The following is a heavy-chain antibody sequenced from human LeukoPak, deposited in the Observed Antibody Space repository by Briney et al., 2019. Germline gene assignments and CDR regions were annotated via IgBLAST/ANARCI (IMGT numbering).Heavy chain of an antibody. CDR1: GGSFSGYY. J-gene: IGHJ4*02. V-gene: IGHV4-34*01. D-gene: IGHD2-15*01. CDR3: ASGVVRDYFDY. Sequence: SETLSLTCAVYGGSFSGYYWSWIRQPPGKGLEWIGEINHSGSTYYNPSLKSRVTISVDTSKNQFSLKLSSVTAADTAVYYCASGVVRDYFDYWGQGTLVTVSS. CDR2: INHSGST.